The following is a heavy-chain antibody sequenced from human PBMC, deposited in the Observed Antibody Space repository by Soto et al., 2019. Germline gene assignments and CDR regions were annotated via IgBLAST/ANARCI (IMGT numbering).Heavy chain of an antibody. J-gene: IGHJ1*01. V-gene: IGHV3-53*02. CDR2: IYADGTT. CDR1: GFAVSNSY. D-gene: IGHD4-17*01. Sequence: EVQLVETGGGLIQPGGSLSRSCAASGFAVSNSYMSWVRQAPGKGLEWVSVIYADGTTHSADSVRGRFTISRDSSRNTVYLQMHNFRAEDTAVYYCARDWNGDSVIEHWGQGTLVTVSS. CDR3: ARDWNGDSVIEH.